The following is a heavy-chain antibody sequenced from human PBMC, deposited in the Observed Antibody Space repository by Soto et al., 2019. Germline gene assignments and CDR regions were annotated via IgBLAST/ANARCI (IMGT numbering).Heavy chain of an antibody. Sequence: QVQLVQSGAEVKKPGSSVKVSCKASGGTFSSYAISWVRQAPGQGLEWMGGIIPIFGTANYAQKFQGRVTITADEYTSTAYMELSSLRSEDTAVYYCARDLGAVVRGVTYYYYGMDVWGQGTTVTVSS. V-gene: IGHV1-69*12. CDR2: IIPIFGTA. CDR3: ARDLGAVVRGVTYYYYGMDV. J-gene: IGHJ6*02. D-gene: IGHD3-10*01. CDR1: GGTFSSYA.